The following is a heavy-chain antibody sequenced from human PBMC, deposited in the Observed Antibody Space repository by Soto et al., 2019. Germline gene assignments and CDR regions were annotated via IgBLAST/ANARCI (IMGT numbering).Heavy chain of an antibody. Sequence: EVQLLESGGGLVQPGGSLRLSCAASGFTFSNYAMKWVRQAPGKGLEWVSLIGESGTPTYYADSVKGRFTISRDNSGNTLFLEMYILRAEDTAVYYCARYIPGVRYYGMDVWGQGTTVTVSS. D-gene: IGHD1-1*01. V-gene: IGHV3-23*01. CDR2: IGESGTPT. J-gene: IGHJ6*02. CDR1: GFTFSNYA. CDR3: ARYIPGVRYYGMDV.